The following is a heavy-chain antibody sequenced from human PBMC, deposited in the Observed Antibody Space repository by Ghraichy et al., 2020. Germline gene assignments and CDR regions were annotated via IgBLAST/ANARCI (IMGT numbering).Heavy chain of an antibody. V-gene: IGHV3-30*02. CDR3: ANEGESGSYHSEGSAFDI. CDR1: GFTFSNFA. CDR2: IRYDGSNK. D-gene: IGHD1-26*01. J-gene: IGHJ3*02. Sequence: GGSLRLSCAASGFTFSNFAMHWVRQAPGKGLEWVAFIRYDGSNKYYADSVKGRFTISRDNSKSTLYLQMNSLRTEDTAVYYCANEGESGSYHSEGSAFDIWGQGTMVTVSS.